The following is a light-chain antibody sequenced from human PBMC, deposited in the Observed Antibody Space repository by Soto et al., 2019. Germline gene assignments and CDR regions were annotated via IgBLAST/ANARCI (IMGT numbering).Light chain of an antibody. J-gene: IGKJ4*01. Sequence: DIQMTQSPSSLSASVGDRVTITCRASQSISSYLNWYQQKPGKAPNLLIYAASSLQSGVPSRFSGSGSGRDFTLVISSLQPEDFATYYCQQSYGTALTFGGGTKVEI. CDR2: AAS. CDR3: QQSYGTALT. CDR1: QSISSY. V-gene: IGKV1-39*01.